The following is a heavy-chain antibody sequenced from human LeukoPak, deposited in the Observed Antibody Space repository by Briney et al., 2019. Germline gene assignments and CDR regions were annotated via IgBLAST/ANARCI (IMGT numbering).Heavy chain of an antibody. J-gene: IGHJ6*02. D-gene: IGHD6-13*01. V-gene: IGHV1-46*01. CDR2: INPSGDST. Sequence: GASVKVSCKASGYTFTSYYMHWVRQAPGQGLEWMGIINPSGDSTSYAQKFQGRVTMTRDTSTNTVYMELSSLRFEDTAVYFCASLSIAAAGTSWRYYGVDVWGQGTTVTVSS. CDR3: ASLSIAAAGTSWRYYGVDV. CDR1: GYTFTSYY.